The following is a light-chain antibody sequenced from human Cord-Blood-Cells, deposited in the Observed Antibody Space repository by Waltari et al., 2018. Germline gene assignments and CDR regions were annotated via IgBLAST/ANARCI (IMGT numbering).Light chain of an antibody. V-gene: IGLV2-8*01. J-gene: IGLJ2*01. CDR1: SSDVGGYNY. CDR2: EVS. CDR3: SSYAGSNNLGV. Sequence: QSALTQPPSASGSPGQSVTISCTGTSSDVGGYNYVSWYQQHPGKAPKLMIYEVSKRPSGVPARVSGSKSGNTASLTVSGLQAEDEADYYCSSYAGSNNLGVFGGGTKLTVL.